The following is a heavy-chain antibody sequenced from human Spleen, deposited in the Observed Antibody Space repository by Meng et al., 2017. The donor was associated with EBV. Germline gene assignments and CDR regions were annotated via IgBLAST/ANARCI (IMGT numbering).Heavy chain of an antibody. CDR3: ARGRFYLDS. CDR2: ISPHNGNT. D-gene: IGHD3-16*01. V-gene: IGHV1-18*01. CDR1: GYTFTNYG. Sequence: QGPLVQSGPEVKKPGSSVKVSCKASGYTFTNYGIAWVRQAPGQGLEWMGWISPHNGNTNYAQTLQGRVTMTTDTSTSTAYLELRSLRSDDTAVYYCARGRFYLDSWGQGTLVTVSS. J-gene: IGHJ4*02.